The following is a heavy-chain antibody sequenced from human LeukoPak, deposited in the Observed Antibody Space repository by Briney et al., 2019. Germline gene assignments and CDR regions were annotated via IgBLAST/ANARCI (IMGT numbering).Heavy chain of an antibody. CDR2: IYYSGST. CDR1: GGSISSDDYC. CDR3: AKSREEIRGLDAFDI. D-gene: IGHD5-24*01. Sequence: SETLSLTCSVSGGSISSDDYCWNWVRQHPGKGLEWIGYIYYSGSTYYNPSLKSRVALSVDTSKNQFSLKLSSLTAADTAVYYCAKSREEIRGLDAFDIWGQGTMVTVSS. V-gene: IGHV4-31*03. J-gene: IGHJ3*02.